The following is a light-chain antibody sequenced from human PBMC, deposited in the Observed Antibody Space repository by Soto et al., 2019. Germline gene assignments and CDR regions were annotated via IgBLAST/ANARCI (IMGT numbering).Light chain of an antibody. J-gene: IGKJ2*01. V-gene: IGKV3-20*01. CDR1: QSTSSNY. CDR3: QQYDNSLLYT. CDR2: GVS. Sequence: EIVLTQSPGTLSLSPGERATLSCRASQSTSSNYLAWYQQKPGQAPRLLIYGVSSRATGIPDRFSGSGSGTDFTLTISRLEPEDFAVYYCQQYDNSLLYTFGQGTKLEIK.